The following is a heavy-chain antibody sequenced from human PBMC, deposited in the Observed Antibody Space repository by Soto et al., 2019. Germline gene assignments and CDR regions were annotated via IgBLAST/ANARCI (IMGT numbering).Heavy chain of an antibody. V-gene: IGHV4-31*03. J-gene: IGHJ3*02. CDR1: GGSISSGGYY. CDR3: ATDDSSGSSDAFDI. CDR2: IYYSGST. Sequence: QVQLQESGPGLVKPSQTLSLTCTVSGGSISSGGYYWSWIRQHPGKGLEWIGYIYYSGSTYYNPSLKIRVTISVDTSKNQFSLKLSSVTAADTAVYYCATDDSSGSSDAFDIWGQGTMVTVSS. D-gene: IGHD3-22*01.